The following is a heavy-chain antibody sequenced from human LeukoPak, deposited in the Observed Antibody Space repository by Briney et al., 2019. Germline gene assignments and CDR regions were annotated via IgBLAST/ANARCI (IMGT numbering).Heavy chain of an antibody. Sequence: GGSLRLSCAASGFTVSINYMSWARQAAGKGLEWVSVIYSGGSTYYADSVKGRFTISRDNSKNTLYLQMNSLRAEDTAVYYCARVGDYYDSSARSSGPYYGMDVWGQGTTVTVSS. J-gene: IGHJ6*02. V-gene: IGHV3-53*01. CDR3: ARVGDYYDSSARSSGPYYGMDV. CDR1: GFTVSINY. CDR2: IYSGGST. D-gene: IGHD3-22*01.